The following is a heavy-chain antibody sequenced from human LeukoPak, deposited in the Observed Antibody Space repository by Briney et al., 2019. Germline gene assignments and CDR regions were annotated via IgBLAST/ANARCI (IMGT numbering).Heavy chain of an antibody. Sequence: SETLSLTCTVSGGSISSYYWSWIRQPPGKGLEWIGYIHYSGSTNYNPSLKSRVTISVDMSKNQFSLKLSSVTAADTAVYYCARDGKILWFGFVGAFDIWGQGTMVTVSS. J-gene: IGHJ3*02. CDR3: ARDGKILWFGFVGAFDI. V-gene: IGHV4-59*12. D-gene: IGHD3-10*01. CDR1: GGSISSYY. CDR2: IHYSGST.